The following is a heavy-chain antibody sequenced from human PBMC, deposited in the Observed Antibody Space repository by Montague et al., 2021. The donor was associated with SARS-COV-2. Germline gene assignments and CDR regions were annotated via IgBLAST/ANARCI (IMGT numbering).Heavy chain of an antibody. Sequence: SLRLSCAASGFTFSSYAMSWVRQAPGKGLEWVSGIGGSAESTYYADSVKGRFTISRDNSKNTLYLQMNSLRAEDTAVYYCATPRDLSYTYTLQTRWYFDVWGRGTLVTVSS. V-gene: IGHV3-23*01. CDR1: GFTFSSYA. J-gene: IGHJ2*01. CDR2: IGGSAEST. CDR3: ATPRDLSYTYTLQTRWYFDV. D-gene: IGHD3-16*01.